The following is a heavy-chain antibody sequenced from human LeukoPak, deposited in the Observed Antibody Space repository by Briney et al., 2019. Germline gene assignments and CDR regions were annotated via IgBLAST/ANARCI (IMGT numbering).Heavy chain of an antibody. CDR3: ASMYYDFWSGYSPYYFDY. J-gene: IGHJ4*02. D-gene: IGHD3-3*01. CDR2: IYYSGST. Sequence: SETLSLTCAVSGGSISSGGYYWSWIRQHPGKGLEWIGYIYYSGSTYYNPSLKSRVTISVDTSKNQFSLKLSSVTAADTAVYYCASMYYDFWSGYSPYYFDYWGQGTLVTVSS. V-gene: IGHV4-31*11. CDR1: GGSISSGGYY.